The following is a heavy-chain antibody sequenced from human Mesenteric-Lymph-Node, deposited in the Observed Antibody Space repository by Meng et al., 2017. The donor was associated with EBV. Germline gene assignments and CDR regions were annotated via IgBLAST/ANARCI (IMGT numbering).Heavy chain of an antibody. D-gene: IGHD3-10*01. CDR3: ATEDAEYLGSGSD. Sequence: VQLVQSGAEVKQPGASVKVSCKSSGYTFTTYAISWVRQAPGQGLEWMGRTSVHNLNTNYAQKFQGRVTLTTDTSTSTAYMELRSLRSDDTAVYYCATEDAEYLGSGSDWGQGTLVTVSS. V-gene: IGHV1-18*01. CDR1: GYTFTTYA. J-gene: IGHJ4*02. CDR2: TSVHNLNT.